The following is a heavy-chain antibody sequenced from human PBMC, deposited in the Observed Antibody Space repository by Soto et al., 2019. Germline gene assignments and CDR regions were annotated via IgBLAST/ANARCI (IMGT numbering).Heavy chain of an antibody. CDR1: GDSMTTVGYY. Sequence: QVQLQESGPGLVKPSQTLSLTCTFSGDSMTTVGYYWTWIRQHPGQGLEWIGFISYIGSTYYSSSLKGRVAISADTSKNQFSLKLNSVTAADTAVYYCTRGDYWGQGTLVTVSS. J-gene: IGHJ4*02. V-gene: IGHV4-31*03. CDR2: ISYIGST. CDR3: TRGDY.